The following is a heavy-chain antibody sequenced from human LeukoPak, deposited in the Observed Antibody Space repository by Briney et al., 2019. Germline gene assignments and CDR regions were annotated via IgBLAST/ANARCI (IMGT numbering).Heavy chain of an antibody. J-gene: IGHJ4*02. D-gene: IGHD2-2*02. CDR3: ARAHPSIPDFDY. Sequence: SETLSLTCTVSGGSISSYYWSWIRQPPGKGLEWIGYIYYSGSTNYNPSLKSRVTISVDTSKNQFSLKLSSVTAADTAVYYCARAHPSIPDFDYWDQGTLVTVSS. V-gene: IGHV4-59*01. CDR2: IYYSGST. CDR1: GGSISSYY.